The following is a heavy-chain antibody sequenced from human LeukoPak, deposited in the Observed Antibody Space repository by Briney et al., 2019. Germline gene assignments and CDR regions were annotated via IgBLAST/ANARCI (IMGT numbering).Heavy chain of an antibody. J-gene: IGHJ4*02. D-gene: IGHD3-10*01. V-gene: IGHV3-43*01. CDR2: ISWDGGST. Sequence: QPGGSLRLSCAASGFTFDDYTMHWVRQAPGKGLEWVSLISWDGGSTYYADSVKGRFTISRDNSKNSLYLQMNSLRTEDTALYYCAKDAGYGSGSEYYFDYWGQGTLVTVSS. CDR1: GFTFDDYT. CDR3: AKDAGYGSGSEYYFDY.